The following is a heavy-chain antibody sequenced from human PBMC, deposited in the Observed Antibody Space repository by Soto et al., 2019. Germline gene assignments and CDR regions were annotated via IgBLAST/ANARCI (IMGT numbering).Heavy chain of an antibody. Sequence: GGSLRLSCTVSGFAFNNYGISWVRQAPGKGLEWVSSISKSDYTYYSDSVKGRFTISRDNAKNSVSLQMNTLRVEDTAVYYCAREDSIIIPAVSDFWGQGTLVTVSS. CDR3: AREDSIIIPAVSDF. J-gene: IGHJ4*02. V-gene: IGHV3-21*01. CDR2: ISKSDYT. D-gene: IGHD2-2*01. CDR1: GFAFNNYG.